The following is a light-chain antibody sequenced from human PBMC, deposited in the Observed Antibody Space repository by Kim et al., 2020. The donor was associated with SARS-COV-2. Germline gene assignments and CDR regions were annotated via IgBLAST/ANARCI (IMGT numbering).Light chain of an antibody. CDR3: QQYGRSSLT. Sequence: PREETAPPARAGSRGSSTNLAWYQQKPGQAPRLLIYGASSRATGIPDRFSGSGSGTDFTLTISRLQSEDFAVYYCQQYGRSSLTFGEGTKVEIK. V-gene: IGKV3-20*01. CDR2: GAS. CDR1: SRGSSTN. J-gene: IGKJ4*02.